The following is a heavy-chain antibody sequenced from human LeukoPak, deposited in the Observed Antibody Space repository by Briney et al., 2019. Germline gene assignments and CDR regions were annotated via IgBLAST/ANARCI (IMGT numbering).Heavy chain of an antibody. CDR3: AKDDFSDILTGYFPGAFDY. Sequence: GALRLSCAASGFTFSTYAMSWVRQAPGKGLEWVSTISGSGDSTYYADSVKGRFTISRDNSKNTLYLQMNSLRAEDTAVYYCAKDDFSDILTGYFPGAFDYWGQGTLVTVPS. CDR1: GFTFSTYA. J-gene: IGHJ4*02. D-gene: IGHD3-9*01. CDR2: ISGSGDST. V-gene: IGHV3-23*01.